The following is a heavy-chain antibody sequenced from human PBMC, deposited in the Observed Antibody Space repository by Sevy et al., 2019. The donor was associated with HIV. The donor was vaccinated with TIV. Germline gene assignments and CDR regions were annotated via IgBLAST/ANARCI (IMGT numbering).Heavy chain of an antibody. CDR2: IKRKADGGTR. Sequence: GESLKISCAASGFSFNNAWMNWVRQAPGKGLEWVGHIKRKADGGTRDYAASVKGRFTISRDDSENTLFLQINSLKTEDTAVYYCTTAPIGAAGDYKYYGIDVLGQGTTVTVSS. D-gene: IGHD6-13*01. V-gene: IGHV3-15*01. CDR3: TTAPIGAAGDYKYYGIDV. J-gene: IGHJ6*02. CDR1: GFSFNNAW.